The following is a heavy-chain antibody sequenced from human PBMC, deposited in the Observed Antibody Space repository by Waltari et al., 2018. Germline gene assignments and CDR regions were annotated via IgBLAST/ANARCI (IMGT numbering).Heavy chain of an antibody. V-gene: IGHV3-11*01. CDR1: GFIFGDYY. D-gene: IGHD2-21*01. J-gene: IGHJ4*02. CDR3: ARVPAMRTFIPEY. Sequence: QVQLVESGGGLVKPGGSLRLSCEASGFIFGDYYVAWIRQAPGKGLEWVSYISSTGRITYYADSGKGRFTISRDNAKNSLFLQMYSLRDEDTAIYYCARVPAMRTFIPEYWGQGTLVTVSS. CDR2: ISSTGRIT.